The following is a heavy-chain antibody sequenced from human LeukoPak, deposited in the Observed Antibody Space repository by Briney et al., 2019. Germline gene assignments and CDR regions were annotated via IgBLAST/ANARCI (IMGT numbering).Heavy chain of an antibody. CDR1: GFTFSSYG. D-gene: IGHD3-10*02. V-gene: IGHV3-30*02. J-gene: IGHJ6*04. CDR2: IRHDGSNK. Sequence: GGSLRLSCAASGFTFSSYGMHWVRQAPGKGLEWVAFIRHDGSNKYYADSVKGRFTISRDNAKNSLYLQMNSLRAEDTAVYYCAELGITMIGGVWGKGTTVTISS. CDR3: AELGITMIGGV.